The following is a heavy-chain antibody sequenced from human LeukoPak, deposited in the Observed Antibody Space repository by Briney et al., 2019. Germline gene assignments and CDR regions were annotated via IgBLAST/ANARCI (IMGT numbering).Heavy chain of an antibody. J-gene: IGHJ4*02. CDR2: INPNSGGT. CDR1: GYTFTGYY. D-gene: IGHD3-10*01. CDR3: ARDQITMVRGVITSVYYFDY. Sequence: ASVKVSCKASGYTFTGYYMHWVRQAPGQGLEWMGWINPNSGGTNYAQKFQGWVTMTRDTSISTAYMELSRLRSDDTAVYYCARDQITMVRGVITSVYYFDYWGQGTLVTVSS. V-gene: IGHV1-2*04.